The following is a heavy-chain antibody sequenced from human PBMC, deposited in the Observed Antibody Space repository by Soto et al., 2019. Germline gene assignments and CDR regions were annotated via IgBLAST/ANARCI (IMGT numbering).Heavy chain of an antibody. CDR1: GFTFSSYG. J-gene: IGHJ4*02. D-gene: IGHD6-6*01. CDR3: ARVIGWGHSSSANANDY. V-gene: IGHV3-33*01. CDR2: IWYDGSNK. Sequence: GGSLRLSCAASGFTFSSYGMHWVRQAPGKGLEWVAVIWYDGSNKYYADSVKGRFTISRDNSKNTPYLQMNSLRAEDTAVYYCARVIGWGHSSSANANDYWGQGTLVTVSS.